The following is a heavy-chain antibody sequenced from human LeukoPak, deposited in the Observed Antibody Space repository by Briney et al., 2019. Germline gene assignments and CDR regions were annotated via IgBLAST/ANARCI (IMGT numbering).Heavy chain of an antibody. CDR2: ISRSSGTI. D-gene: IGHD2-21*01. CDR1: GFTFSDYY. Sequence: NPGGSLRLSCAASGFTFSDYYMTWLRQAPGKGLEWVSHISRSSGTIYYADSVQGRLTVSRDNGKKSLYLQMSYLRAEDTAVYYCVREAKMTNILWGQGTLVTVSS. CDR3: VREAKMTNIL. J-gene: IGHJ4*02. V-gene: IGHV3-11*01.